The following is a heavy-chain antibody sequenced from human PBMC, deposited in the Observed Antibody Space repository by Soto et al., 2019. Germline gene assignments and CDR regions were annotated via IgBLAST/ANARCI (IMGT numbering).Heavy chain of an antibody. V-gene: IGHV3-30*04. J-gene: IGHJ4*02. Sequence: QVQLVESGGGVVQPGRSLRLSCAASGFTFSGFAMHWVRQAPGKGLEWVAVISYDGRNQYYADSVKGRFTISRDNSENTLYLQMNSLRAEDSAVYYCASEKGGRRANDYWGQGTLVTVSS. CDR1: GFTFSGFA. CDR3: ASEKGGRRANDY. CDR2: ISYDGRNQ. D-gene: IGHD1-26*01.